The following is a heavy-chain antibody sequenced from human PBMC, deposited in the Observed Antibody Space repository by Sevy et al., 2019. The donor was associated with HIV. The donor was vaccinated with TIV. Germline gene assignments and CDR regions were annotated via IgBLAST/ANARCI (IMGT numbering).Heavy chain of an antibody. Sequence: GGSLRLSCAASGFTFSAYWMNWVRQAPGKGLEWVANIKSDGSDKHYVDSVEGRFIISRDNAKNSLYLQMNSLRVEDTAVYYCAQETVGRFDSWGQGTLVTVSS. CDR3: AQETVGRFDS. V-gene: IGHV3-7*01. D-gene: IGHD3-16*01. CDR2: IKSDGSDK. CDR1: GFTFSAYW. J-gene: IGHJ4*02.